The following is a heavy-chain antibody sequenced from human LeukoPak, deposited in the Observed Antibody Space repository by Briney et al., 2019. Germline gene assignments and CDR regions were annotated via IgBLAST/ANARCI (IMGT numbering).Heavy chain of an antibody. Sequence: GSLRLSCAASGFTFSSYAMSWFRQAPGKGLEWVSAISGSGGSTYYADSVKGRFTISRDNSKNTLYLQMNSLRAEDTAVYYCAKVGDSSGYPQYYFDYWGQGTLVTVSS. CDR3: AKVGDSSGYPQYYFDY. D-gene: IGHD3-22*01. V-gene: IGHV3-23*01. CDR1: GFTFSSYA. CDR2: ISGSGGST. J-gene: IGHJ4*02.